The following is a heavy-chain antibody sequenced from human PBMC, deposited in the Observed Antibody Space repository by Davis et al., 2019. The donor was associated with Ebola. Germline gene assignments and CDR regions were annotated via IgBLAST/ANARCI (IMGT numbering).Heavy chain of an antibody. V-gene: IGHV3-23*01. CDR2: LGTSADT. D-gene: IGHD1-26*01. J-gene: IGHJ3*02. Sequence: GKSLTISCAASGFVLRNYVMSWVRQSPGKGLVLVSTLGTSADTYYADSVKGRFTISRDNSKNTLYLQMNGLRVEDTAIYYCAKDTSNIWFDIWGQGTNVTVSS. CDR1: GFVLRNYV. CDR3: AKDTSNIWFDI.